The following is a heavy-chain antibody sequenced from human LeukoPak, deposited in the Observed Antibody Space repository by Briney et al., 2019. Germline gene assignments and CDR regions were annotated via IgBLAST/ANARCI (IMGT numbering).Heavy chain of an antibody. CDR1: GFTFSDSY. D-gene: IGHD6-6*01. Sequence: GGSLRLSCAASGFTFSDSYMTWVRQAPGKGGEWVAYISGSGHDINYSDSVKGRFTISRDNAKNSLYLQMSSLRVEDTAVYCCTRDPRHFDSCGQGTLVTVSS. CDR3: TRDPRHFDS. J-gene: IGHJ5*01. V-gene: IGHV3-11*04. CDR2: ISGSGHDI.